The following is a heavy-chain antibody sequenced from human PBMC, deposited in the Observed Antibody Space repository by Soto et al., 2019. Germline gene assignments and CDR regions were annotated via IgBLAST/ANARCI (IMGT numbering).Heavy chain of an antibody. J-gene: IGHJ6*04. V-gene: IGHV3-21*01. D-gene: IGHD3-10*01. CDR1: GFAFSSYS. Sequence: PRGSLRLSCAASGFAFSSYSMNWVRQAPGKGLEWVSSISSSSSYIYYADSVKGRFTISRDNAKNSLYLQMNSLRAEDTAVYYCERDNQMVGGVNGYYYGMDGWGDGTTVTVSS. CDR2: ISSSSSYI. CDR3: ERDNQMVGGVNGYYYGMDG.